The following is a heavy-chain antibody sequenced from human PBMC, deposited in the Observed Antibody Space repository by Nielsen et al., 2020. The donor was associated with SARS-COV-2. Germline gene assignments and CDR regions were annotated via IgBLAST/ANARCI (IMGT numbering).Heavy chain of an antibody. CDR2: INPNSGGT. Sequence: ASVKVSCKASGYTFTGYYMHWVRQAPGQGLEWMGRINPNSGGTNYAQKFQGRVTMTRDTSISTAYMELSRLRSDDTAVYYCARAISLAVAGTHYYYYMDVWGKGTTVTVSS. CDR1: GYTFTGYY. D-gene: IGHD6-19*01. CDR3: ARAISLAVAGTHYYYYMDV. V-gene: IGHV1-2*06. J-gene: IGHJ6*03.